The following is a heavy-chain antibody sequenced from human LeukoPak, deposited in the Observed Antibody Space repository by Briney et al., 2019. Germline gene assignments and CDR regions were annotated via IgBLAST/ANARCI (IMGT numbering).Heavy chain of an antibody. D-gene: IGHD1-1*01. V-gene: IGHV4-59*01. CDR2: IYYSGST. CDR3: ARDTTRYGMDV. Sequence: PSETLSLTCTVSGGSISSYYWSWIRQLPGKGLEWIGYIYYSGSTNYNPSLKSRVSISVDTSKNQFSLKLSSVTAADTAVYYCARDTTRYGMDVWGQGTTVTVSS. J-gene: IGHJ6*02. CDR1: GGSISSYY.